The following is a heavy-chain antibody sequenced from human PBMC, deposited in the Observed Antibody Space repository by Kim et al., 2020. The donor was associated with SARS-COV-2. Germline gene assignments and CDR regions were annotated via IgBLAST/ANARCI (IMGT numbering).Heavy chain of an antibody. CDR3: ARETRLQDKSSSSFDY. CDR2: INPSGGST. CDR1: GYTFTSYY. D-gene: IGHD6-13*01. J-gene: IGHJ4*02. V-gene: IGHV1-46*01. Sequence: ASVKVSCKASGYTFTSYYMHWVRQAPGQGLEWMGIINPSGGSTSYAQKFQGRVTMTRDTSTSTVYMELSSLRSEDTAVDYCARETRLQDKSSSSFDYWGQGTLVTVSS.